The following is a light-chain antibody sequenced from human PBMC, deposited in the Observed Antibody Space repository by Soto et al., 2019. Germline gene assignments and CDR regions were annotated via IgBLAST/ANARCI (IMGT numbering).Light chain of an antibody. Sequence: IQLTQSPSSLSASVGDRVTITCRASQGISSYLAWYQQKPGKAPKLLIYAASTLQSGVPSRFSGSGSGTDFTLTTSRLQPEDFATYYCQQLNSYPLTFGQGTRLEIK. CDR2: AAS. CDR3: QQLNSYPLT. CDR1: QGISSY. J-gene: IGKJ5*01. V-gene: IGKV1-9*01.